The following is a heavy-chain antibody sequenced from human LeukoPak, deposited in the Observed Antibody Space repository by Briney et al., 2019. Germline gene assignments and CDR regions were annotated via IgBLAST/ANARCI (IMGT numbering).Heavy chain of an antibody. V-gene: IGHV5-51*01. Sequence: GESLKISCKGSGYSFTSYWIGWVRQMPGKGLGWMGIIYPGDSDTRYSPSFQGQVTISADKSISTAYLQWSSLKASDTAMYYCARDDSSSWYRGSPSYYFDYWGQGTLVTVSS. J-gene: IGHJ4*02. CDR2: IYPGDSDT. D-gene: IGHD6-13*01. CDR3: ARDDSSSWYRGSPSYYFDY. CDR1: GYSFTSYW.